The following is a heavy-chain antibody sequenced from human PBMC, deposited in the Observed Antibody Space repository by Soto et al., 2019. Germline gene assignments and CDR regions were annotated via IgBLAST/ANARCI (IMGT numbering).Heavy chain of an antibody. CDR1: GGTFSSYA. J-gene: IGHJ6*02. V-gene: IGHV1-69*01. CDR2: IIPIFGTA. CDR3: ARDRSGYCSCGSCYSDYYYGIDV. D-gene: IGHD2-15*01. Sequence: QVQLVQSGAEVKKPGSSVKVSCKASGGTFSSYAISWVRQAPGQGLEWMGGIIPIFGTANYAQKFQGRVKITADESTSTAYVELSSLRSEYTDVYYCARDRSGYCSCGSCYSDYYYGIDVWGQGTTVTVSS.